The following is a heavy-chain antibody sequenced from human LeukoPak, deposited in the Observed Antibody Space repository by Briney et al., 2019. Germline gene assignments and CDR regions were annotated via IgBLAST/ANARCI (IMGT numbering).Heavy chain of an antibody. CDR3: VRVVPAADY. CDR1: GFTFSSYA. V-gene: IGHV3-23*01. J-gene: IGHJ4*02. D-gene: IGHD2-2*01. CDR2: ISGSGGST. Sequence: PGGSLRLSCAASGFTFSSYAMSWVGHAPGKGLEWVSAISGSGGSTHYADSVKGRLTISRDKSKNTLYLQMNSLRVEDTAVYYCVRVVPAADYWGQGTLVTVSS.